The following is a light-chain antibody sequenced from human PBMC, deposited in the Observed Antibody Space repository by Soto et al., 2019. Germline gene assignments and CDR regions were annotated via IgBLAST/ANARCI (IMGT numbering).Light chain of an antibody. Sequence: QSVLTQPPSVSGAPGQRVTISCTGSSSNIGAGYDVHWYQQLPGTAPKLLISGNSKRPSGVPDRFSGSKSGTSASLAITGLQAEDEADYYCQSYDNSLSGCVFGGGTQLTVL. CDR1: SSNIGAGYD. CDR3: QSYDNSLSGCV. CDR2: GNS. J-gene: IGLJ7*01. V-gene: IGLV1-40*01.